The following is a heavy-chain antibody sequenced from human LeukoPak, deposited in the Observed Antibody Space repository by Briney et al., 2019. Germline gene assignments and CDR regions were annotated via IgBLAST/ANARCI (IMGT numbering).Heavy chain of an antibody. CDR2: IDGSGHST. V-gene: IGHV3-23*01. D-gene: IGHD6-19*01. CDR1: GLTFSSYA. Sequence: GGSLRLSCAASGLTFSSYAMSWVRQAPGKGLEWVSAIDGSGHSTYYADSVKGRFTISRDNSRNTLYLQMNSLRAEDTAVYYCAKPATGLVYDYWGQGTLVTVSS. CDR3: AKPATGLVYDY. J-gene: IGHJ4*02.